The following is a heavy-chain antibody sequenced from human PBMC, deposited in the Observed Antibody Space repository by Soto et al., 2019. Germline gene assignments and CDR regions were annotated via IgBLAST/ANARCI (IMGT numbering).Heavy chain of an antibody. V-gene: IGHV3-30*18. J-gene: IGHJ4*02. CDR1: GFTFSSYG. CDR2: ISYDGSNT. CDR3: AKDGYSSSWYARGYFDY. Sequence: ESGGGVVQPGRSLRLSCAASGFTFSSYGMHWVRQAPGKGLEWVAVISYDGSNTYYADSVKGRFTISRDNSKNTLYLQMNSLRAEDTAVYYCAKDGYSSSWYARGYFDYWGQGTLVTVSS. D-gene: IGHD6-13*01.